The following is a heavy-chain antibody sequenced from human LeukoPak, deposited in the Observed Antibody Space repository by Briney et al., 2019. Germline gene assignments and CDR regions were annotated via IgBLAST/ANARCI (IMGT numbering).Heavy chain of an antibody. D-gene: IGHD3-22*01. J-gene: IGHJ4*02. Sequence: SETLSLTCAVYGGSFSGYYWSWIRQPPGKGLEWIGEINHSGSTNYNPSLKSRVTISVDTSKNQFSLKLSSVTAADTAVYYCARGPYYYDSSGYYRTPYYFDYWGQGTLVTVSS. CDR1: GGSFSGYY. CDR2: INHSGST. CDR3: ARGPYYYDSSGYYRTPYYFDY. V-gene: IGHV4-34*01.